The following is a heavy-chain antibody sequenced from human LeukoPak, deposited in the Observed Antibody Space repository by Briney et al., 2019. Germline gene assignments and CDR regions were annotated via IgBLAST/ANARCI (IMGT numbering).Heavy chain of an antibody. CDR1: GGSISSGGYY. D-gene: IGHD6-6*01. CDR3: ARALYSSSSPYYGMDV. V-gene: IGHV4-31*03. CDR2: IYYSGST. J-gene: IGHJ6*02. Sequence: SETLSLTCTVSGGSISSGGYYWSWIRQHPGKGLEWIGYIYYSGSTYYNPSLKSRVTISVDTSKNQFSLKLSSVTAADTAVYYCARALYSSSSPYYGMDVWGQGTTVTVSS.